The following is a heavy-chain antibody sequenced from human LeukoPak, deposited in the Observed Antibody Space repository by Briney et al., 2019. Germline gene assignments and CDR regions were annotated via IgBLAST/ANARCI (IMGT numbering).Heavy chain of an antibody. J-gene: IGHJ3*02. V-gene: IGHV3-20*04. CDR1: GFTFDDYG. CDR3: ARDSGAYSSGWYGAFDI. Sequence: PGGSLRLSCAASGFTFDDYGMSWVRQAPGKGLEWVSGINWNGGSTGYADSVKGRFTISRDNAKNSLYLQMNSLRAEDTAVYYCARDSGAYSSGWYGAFDIWGQGTMVTVSS. CDR2: INWNGGST. D-gene: IGHD6-19*01.